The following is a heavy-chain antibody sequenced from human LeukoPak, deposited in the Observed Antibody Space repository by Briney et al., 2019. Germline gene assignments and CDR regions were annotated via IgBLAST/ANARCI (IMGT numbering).Heavy chain of an antibody. J-gene: IGHJ4*02. D-gene: IGHD1-14*01. Sequence: PGGSLRLSCAASGFTFSSNYMSWVRQAPGKGLEWVSVIYSGGSTYYADSVQGRFTISRDNSKNTLYLQMNSLRAEDTAVYYCAKKFRMGFFDYWGQGTLVTVSS. CDR3: AKKFRMGFFDY. V-gene: IGHV3-53*05. CDR2: IYSGGST. CDR1: GFTFSSNY.